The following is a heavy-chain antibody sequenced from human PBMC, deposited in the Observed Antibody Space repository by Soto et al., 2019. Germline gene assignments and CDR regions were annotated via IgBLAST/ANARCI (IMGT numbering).Heavy chain of an antibody. CDR2: ISGSGGST. Sequence: GGSLRLSCAASGFTFSSYAMSWVRQAPGKGLEWVSAISGSGGSTYYADSVKGRFTISRDNSKNTLYLQMNSLRAEDTAVYYCAKPPRIVATTGYYFDYWGQGTLVTVSS. J-gene: IGHJ4*02. V-gene: IGHV3-23*01. CDR1: GFTFSSYA. CDR3: AKPPRIVATTGYYFDY. D-gene: IGHD5-12*01.